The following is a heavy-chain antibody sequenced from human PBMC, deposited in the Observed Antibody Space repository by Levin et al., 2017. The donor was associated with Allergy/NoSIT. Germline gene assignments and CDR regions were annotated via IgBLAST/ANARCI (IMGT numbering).Heavy chain of an antibody. Sequence: GASVKVSCAASGFTFSSYSMNWVRQAPGKGLEWVSSISSSSSYIYYADSVKGRFTISRDNAKNSLYLQMNSLRAEDTAVYYCARARGRYYGSGSPLGDWFDPWGQGTLVTVSS. CDR1: GFTFSSYS. CDR2: ISSSSSYI. J-gene: IGHJ5*02. CDR3: ARARGRYYGSGSPLGDWFDP. V-gene: IGHV3-21*01. D-gene: IGHD3-10*01.